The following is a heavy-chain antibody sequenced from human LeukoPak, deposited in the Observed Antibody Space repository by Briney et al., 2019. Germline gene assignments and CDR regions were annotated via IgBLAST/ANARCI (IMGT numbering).Heavy chain of an antibody. Sequence: GGSLRLSCAASGFIFSSYSMNWVRQAPGKGLEWVSSISSSSSYIYYADSVKGRFTISRDNAKNSLYLQMNSLRAEDTAVYYCARDGYCSSTSCYVDYYGMDVWGKGSTVTVSS. CDR2: ISSSSSYI. J-gene: IGHJ6*04. CDR3: ARDGYCSSTSCYVDYYGMDV. D-gene: IGHD2-2*03. CDR1: GFIFSSYS. V-gene: IGHV3-21*01.